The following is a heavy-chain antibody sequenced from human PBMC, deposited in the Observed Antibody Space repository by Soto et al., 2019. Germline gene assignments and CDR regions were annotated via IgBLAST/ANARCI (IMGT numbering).Heavy chain of an antibody. J-gene: IGHJ4*02. D-gene: IGHD5-12*01. CDR2: IYYSGST. V-gene: IGHV4-59*01. Sequence: SETLSLTCTVSGGSISPYYWSWIRQPPEKGLEWIAYIYYSGSTSYNPSLKSRVTISVDTSKNQFSLKLSSVTAADTAVYYCARRRDGYQAWDHWRQGTLVTVSS. CDR3: ARRRDGYQAWDH. CDR1: GGSISPYY.